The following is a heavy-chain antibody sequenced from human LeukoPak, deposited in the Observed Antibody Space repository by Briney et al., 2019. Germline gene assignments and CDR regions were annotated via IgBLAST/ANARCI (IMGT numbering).Heavy chain of an antibody. V-gene: IGHV4-34*01. CDR2: INHSGST. D-gene: IGHD6-13*01. CDR1: GGSFSGYY. Sequence: PSETLSLTCAVYGGSFSGYYWSWIRQPPGKGLEWIGEINHSGSTNYNPSLKSRVTISVDTSKNQFSLKQSSVTAADTAVYYCARRQLDYWGQGTLVTVSS. CDR3: ARRQLDY. J-gene: IGHJ4*02.